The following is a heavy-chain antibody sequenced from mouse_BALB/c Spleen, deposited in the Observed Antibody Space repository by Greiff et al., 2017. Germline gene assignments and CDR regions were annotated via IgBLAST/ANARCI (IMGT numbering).Heavy chain of an antibody. CDR3: ARGPGYYYAMDY. CDR2: IDPFNGGT. Sequence: EVQLQESGPELMKPGASVKISCKASGYSFTSYYMHWVKQSHGKSLEWIGYIDPFNGGTSYNQKFKGKATLTVDKSSSTAYMHLSSMTSEDSAVYYCARGPGYYYAMDYWGQGTSVTVSS. J-gene: IGHJ4*01. CDR1: GYSFTSYY. V-gene: IGHV1S135*01.